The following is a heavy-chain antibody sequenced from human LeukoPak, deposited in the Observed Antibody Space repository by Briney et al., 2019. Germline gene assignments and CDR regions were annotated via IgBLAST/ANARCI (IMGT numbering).Heavy chain of an antibody. CDR2: ISGSGGST. V-gene: IGHV3-23*01. J-gene: IGHJ4*02. D-gene: IGHD3-22*01. CDR3: ARGAEYYYDSSGYFPFDY. Sequence: GSLRLSCAASGFTFSSYAMSWVRQAPGKGLEWVSAISGSGGSTYYADSVKGRFTISRDNAKNSLYLQMNSLRAEDTAVYYCARGAEYYYDSSGYFPFDYWGQGTLVTVSS. CDR1: GFTFSSYA.